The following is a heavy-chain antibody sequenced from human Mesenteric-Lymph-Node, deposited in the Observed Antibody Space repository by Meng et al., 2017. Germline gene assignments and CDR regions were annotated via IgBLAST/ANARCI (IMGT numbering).Heavy chain of an antibody. Sequence: GESLKISCAASGFTFSSYAMHWVRQAPGKGLEWVAVISYDGSNKYYADSVKGRFTISRDNSKNTLYLQMNSLRAEDTAVYHCARTYYYGSGSYVSYGYGMDVWGQGTTVTFSS. J-gene: IGHJ6*02. V-gene: IGHV3-30*11. CDR2: ISYDGSNK. CDR3: ARTYYYGSGSYVSYGYGMDV. CDR1: GFTFSSYA. D-gene: IGHD3-10*01.